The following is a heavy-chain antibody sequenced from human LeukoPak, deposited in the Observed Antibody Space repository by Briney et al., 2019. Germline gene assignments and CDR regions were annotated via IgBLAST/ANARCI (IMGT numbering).Heavy chain of an antibody. CDR1: GFTFSSYG. Sequence: GGSLRLSCAASGFTFSSYGMHWVRQAPGKGLDWVAFIRYDGSNKYYADPVKGRFTISRDNSKNTLYLQMNSLRAEDTAVYYCAKGGGYEAQYYYYYMDVWGKGTTVTISS. V-gene: IGHV3-30*02. D-gene: IGHD5-12*01. J-gene: IGHJ6*03. CDR2: IRYDGSNK. CDR3: AKGGGYEAQYYYYYMDV.